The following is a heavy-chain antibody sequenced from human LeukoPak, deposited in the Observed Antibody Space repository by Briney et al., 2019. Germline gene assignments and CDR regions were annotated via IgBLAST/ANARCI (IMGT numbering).Heavy chain of an antibody. D-gene: IGHD6-6*01. CDR2: IYHTGSP. J-gene: IGHJ4*02. Sequence: SETLSLTCTVSVGSISSSAWLSWVRQPPGKGLEWIGEIYHTGSPNYNPSLKSRATITIDRSKNQFFLKLSSVTAADTAVYYCARGSSRWAFGYWGQGTLVTVSS. V-gene: IGHV4-4*02. CDR3: ARGSSRWAFGY. CDR1: VGSISSSAW.